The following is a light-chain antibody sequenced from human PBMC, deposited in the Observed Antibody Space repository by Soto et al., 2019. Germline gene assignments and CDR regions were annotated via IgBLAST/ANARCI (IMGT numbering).Light chain of an antibody. J-gene: IGKJ4*01. Sequence: IQMTQSPSSLSASVGDRVTITCRASQGISSRLAWYQQKPEKAPKSLIDAASSLQSGVPSRFSGSGSGTDFTLTISSLQPEDFATYYCQQYNSYPTTFGGGTKVEIK. CDR2: AAS. V-gene: IGKV1D-16*01. CDR1: QGISSR. CDR3: QQYNSYPTT.